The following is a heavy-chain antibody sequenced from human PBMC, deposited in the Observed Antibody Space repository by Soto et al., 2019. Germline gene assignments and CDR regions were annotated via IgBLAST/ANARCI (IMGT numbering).Heavy chain of an antibody. V-gene: IGHV4-34*02. Sequence: QVHLQQWGAGLLKPSETLSLTCGVYGGSLRGSYWSWIRQPPGKALEWLGKVTHSGSTTFNPSLKSRVSVSVDTSDNQFSLTLTSVTAAVTAVYYCARGHIPVYGPVPDYFDSWGQGTLVTVSS. J-gene: IGHJ4*02. CDR3: ARGHIPVYGPVPDYFDS. CDR1: GGSLRGSY. D-gene: IGHD2-21*01. CDR2: VTHSGST.